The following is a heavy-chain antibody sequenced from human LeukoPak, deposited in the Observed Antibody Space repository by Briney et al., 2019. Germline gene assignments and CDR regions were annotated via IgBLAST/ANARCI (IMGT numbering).Heavy chain of an antibody. V-gene: IGHV1-2*02. Sequence: ASVKVSCKASGYTFTGYYMHWLRQAPGQALEWMGWSNHNGGDTNYAQKFEGRVTMTRDTSISTAYMELSRLRSDDTAVYYCARARLGYCSSASCYQENWGQGTLVTVSS. J-gene: IGHJ4*02. CDR3: ARARLGYCSSASCYQEN. CDR1: GYTFTGYY. D-gene: IGHD2-2*01. CDR2: SNHNGGDT.